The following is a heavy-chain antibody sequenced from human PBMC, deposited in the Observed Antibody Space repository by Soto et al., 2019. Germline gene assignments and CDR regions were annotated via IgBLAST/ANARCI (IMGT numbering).Heavy chain of an antibody. Sequence: SETLSLTCTVSGGSIRSYYWSWIRQPPGKGLEWIGYIFYSGSTSKNPSLKSRVTMSLDTSRSHFSLKIRSVTTADTAVYYCARVDWGSFDYWGQGTLVTVSS. CDR3: ARVDWGSFDY. D-gene: IGHD3-9*01. V-gene: IGHV4-59*01. CDR1: GGSIRSYY. J-gene: IGHJ4*02. CDR2: IFYSGST.